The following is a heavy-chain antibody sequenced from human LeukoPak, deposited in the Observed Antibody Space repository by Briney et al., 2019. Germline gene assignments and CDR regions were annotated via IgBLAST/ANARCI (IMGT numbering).Heavy chain of an antibody. Sequence: SETLSLTCTVSGGSVSSGGYYWSWIRQPPGKGLEWIGEINHSGSTNYNPSLKSRVTISVDTSKNQFSLKLSSVTAADTAVYYCARGPLDYTFDYWGQGTLVTVSS. V-gene: IGHV4-61*08. CDR2: INHSGST. CDR1: GGSVSSGGYY. CDR3: ARGPLDYTFDY. J-gene: IGHJ4*02. D-gene: IGHD4-11*01.